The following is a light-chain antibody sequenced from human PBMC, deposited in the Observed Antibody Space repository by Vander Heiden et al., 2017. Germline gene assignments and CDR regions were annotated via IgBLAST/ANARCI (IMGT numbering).Light chain of an antibody. Sequence: VLTQSPLFLPVTPGESASISCRSSQSLLSRDGNNYLDWYLQKPGQSPQLLIYLGSTRASGVPERFTGSGSGTDFALKITRVEAEDVGIYYCMQPLQTPRTFGQGTKVEI. V-gene: IGKV2-28*01. CDR1: QSLLSRDGNNY. CDR3: MQPLQTPRT. CDR2: LGS. J-gene: IGKJ1*01.